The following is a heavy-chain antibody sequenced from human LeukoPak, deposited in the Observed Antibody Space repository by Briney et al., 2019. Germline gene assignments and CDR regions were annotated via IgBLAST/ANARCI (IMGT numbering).Heavy chain of an antibody. Sequence: SVKVSCKASGFTFTSSAMQWVRQARGQRLEWIGWIVVGSGNTNYAQKFQERVTITRDMSISTAYMELSSLRSEDTAVYYCAAYYYDSSGQYYFDYWGQGTMVTVSS. D-gene: IGHD3-22*01. J-gene: IGHJ4*03. V-gene: IGHV1-58*02. CDR3: AAYYYDSSGQYYFDY. CDR1: GFTFTSSA. CDR2: IVVGSGNT.